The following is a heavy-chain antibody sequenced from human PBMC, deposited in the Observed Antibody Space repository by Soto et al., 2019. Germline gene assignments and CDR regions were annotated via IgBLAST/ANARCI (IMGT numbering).Heavy chain of an antibody. Sequence: EVQLVESGGGLIQPGGSLRLSCAVSGFTVSNNYMSWVRQAPGKGLEGVSVIYSGGYTAYGDSVKGRFTISRDNSKNTLLIQMNTRGPHDPAFYYWAAHPGGGGYWGQGTLVTVSS. CDR2: IYSGGYT. CDR3: AAHPGGGGY. CDR1: GFTVSNNY. J-gene: IGHJ4*02. D-gene: IGHD3-10*01. V-gene: IGHV3-53*01.